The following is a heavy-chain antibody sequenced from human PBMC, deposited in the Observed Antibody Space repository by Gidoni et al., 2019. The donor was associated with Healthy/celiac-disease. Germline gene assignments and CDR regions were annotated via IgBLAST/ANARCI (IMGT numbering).Heavy chain of an antibody. CDR2: IYYSGST. D-gene: IGHD3-16*02. CDR3: ARGLYDYVWGSYCYHDY. V-gene: IGHV4-39*01. CDR1: GGSISSRSYY. Sequence: QLQLQESGPGLVKPSETLSLTCTVSGGSISSRSYYWGWIRQPPGKGLEWIGSIYYSGSTYYNPSLKSRVTISVDTSKNQFSLKLSSVTAADTAVYYCARGLYDYVWGSYCYHDYWGQGTLVTVSS. J-gene: IGHJ4*02.